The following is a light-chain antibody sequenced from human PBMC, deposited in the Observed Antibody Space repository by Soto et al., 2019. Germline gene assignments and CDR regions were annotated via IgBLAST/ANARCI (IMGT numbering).Light chain of an antibody. Sequence: DIPMTQSPSSLSASGGDRVAITCRASQTISGFLNWYQQKLGEAPKLLIYAASTVQSGVPSRFSGSGSGTDFTLPISSLQPEDFATYYCPQSYIAPLTFGGGTKVDIK. CDR2: AAS. V-gene: IGKV1-39*01. CDR3: PQSYIAPLT. CDR1: QTISGF. J-gene: IGKJ4*01.